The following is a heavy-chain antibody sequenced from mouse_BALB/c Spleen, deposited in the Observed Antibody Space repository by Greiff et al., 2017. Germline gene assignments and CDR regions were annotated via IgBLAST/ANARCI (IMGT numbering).Heavy chain of an antibody. CDR2: IWAGGST. V-gene: IGHV2-9*02. Sequence: QVQLKESGPGLVAPSQSLSITCTVSGFSLTSYGVHWVRQPPGKGLEWLGVIWAGGSTNYNSALMSRLSISKDNSKSQVFLKMNSLQTDDTAMYCCARERGYYRYDVGIAYWGQGTLVTVSA. CDR3: ARERGYYRYDVGIAY. J-gene: IGHJ3*01. CDR1: GFSLTSYG. D-gene: IGHD2-14*01.